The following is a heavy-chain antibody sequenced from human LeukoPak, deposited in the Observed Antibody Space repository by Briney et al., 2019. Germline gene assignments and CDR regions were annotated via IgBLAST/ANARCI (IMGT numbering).Heavy chain of an antibody. J-gene: IGHJ4*02. CDR3: ARGRKREDIVVVPAAISPVFDY. D-gene: IGHD2-2*02. V-gene: IGHV4-34*01. CDR1: GGSFSGYY. CDR2: INHSGRT. Sequence: SETLSLTCAVYGGSFSGYYWSWIRQPPGKGLEWIGEINHSGRTNYNPSLKSRVTISVDTSKNQFSLKLSSVTAADTAVYYCARGRKREDIVVVPAAISPVFDYWGQGTLVTVSS.